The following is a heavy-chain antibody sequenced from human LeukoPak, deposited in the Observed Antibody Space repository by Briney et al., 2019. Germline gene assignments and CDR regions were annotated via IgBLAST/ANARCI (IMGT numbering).Heavy chain of an antibody. CDR1: RGSIGGDH. CDR3: ARAVTGTSMVDY. Sequence: SETLSLTCTISRGSIGGDHWSWIRQAPGKGLEWIGYISYTGSTSYNPSLRSRVTISLHTSENQFSLRLTSVTAADTAVYYCARAVTGTSMVDYWGQGTLVAVSS. D-gene: IGHD6-19*01. CDR2: ISYTGST. V-gene: IGHV4-59*08. J-gene: IGHJ4*02.